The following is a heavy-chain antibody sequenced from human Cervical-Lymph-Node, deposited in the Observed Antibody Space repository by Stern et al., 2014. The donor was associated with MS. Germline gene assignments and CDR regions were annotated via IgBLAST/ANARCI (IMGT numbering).Heavy chain of an antibody. J-gene: IGHJ6*02. CDR3: ARGRDVLTGYLWSRPHHYFFAMDV. Sequence: QVQLVQSGAGVRKPGASVKVSCKTSGYTFNQYAINWVRQASGQRLEWVGWLNTDNGDRKYSQKLQGRVTFTRDTSASTAYMELSGLTSEDTAVYYCARGRDVLTGYLWSRPHHYFFAMDVWGQGTTVIVSS. CDR1: GYTFNQYA. V-gene: IGHV1-3*04. CDR2: LNTDNGDR. D-gene: IGHD3-9*01.